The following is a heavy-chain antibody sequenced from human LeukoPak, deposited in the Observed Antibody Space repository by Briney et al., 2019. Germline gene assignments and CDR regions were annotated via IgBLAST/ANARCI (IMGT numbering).Heavy chain of an antibody. D-gene: IGHD6-13*01. CDR2: ISYDRSNK. V-gene: IGHV3-30*18. CDR1: GFTFSSYG. Sequence: GGSLRLSCAASGFTFSSYGMHWVRQAPGKGLEWVAVISYDRSNKYYADSVKGRFTISRDNSKNTLYLQMNSLRAEDTAVYYCAKDPAAGTNWFDPWGQGTLVTVSS. J-gene: IGHJ5*02. CDR3: AKDPAAGTNWFDP.